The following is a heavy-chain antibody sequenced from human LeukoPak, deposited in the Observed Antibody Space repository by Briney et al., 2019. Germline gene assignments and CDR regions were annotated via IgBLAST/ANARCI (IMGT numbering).Heavy chain of an antibody. J-gene: IGHJ4*02. Sequence: SETLSLTCTVSGDSISSTNYYWGWIRQPPGKGLEWIGSIYYSGSTYYNPSLESRVTISVDTSKNQFSLKLSSVTAADTAVYYCARRSWIQLWPSIDYWGQGTLVTVSS. CDR2: IYYSGST. CDR1: GDSISSTNYY. V-gene: IGHV4-39*01. CDR3: ARRSWIQLWPSIDY. D-gene: IGHD5-18*01.